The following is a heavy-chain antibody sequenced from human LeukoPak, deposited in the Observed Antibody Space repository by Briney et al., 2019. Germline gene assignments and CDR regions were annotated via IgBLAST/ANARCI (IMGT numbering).Heavy chain of an antibody. CDR1: GFTFSSYW. CDR2: IKQGGSEK. V-gene: IGHV3-7*03. CDR3: ARDRGWYDC. Sequence: GGSLRLSCADSGFTFSSYWMSWVRQAPGKGLEWVANIKQGGSEKYYVDSVKGRFTISRDNAKNSLYLQMNSLRVEDTAVYYCARDRGWYDCWGQGTLVTVSS. J-gene: IGHJ5*01.